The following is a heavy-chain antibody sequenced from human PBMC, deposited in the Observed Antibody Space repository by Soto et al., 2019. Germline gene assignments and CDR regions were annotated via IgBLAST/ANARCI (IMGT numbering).Heavy chain of an antibody. D-gene: IGHD6-13*01. CDR1: GFTFSGSS. CDR2: IRGKTDTYAT. J-gene: IGHJ6*02. V-gene: IGHV3-73*01. Sequence: PEGSLRLSCAASGFTFSGSSMHWVRQASGKGLEWVGRIRGKTDTYATAYAVPVRGRFTISRDDSKNTAYLQMNSLKTEDTAVYFCTKRIGAYAMDVWGQGTTVTVSS. CDR3: TKRIGAYAMDV.